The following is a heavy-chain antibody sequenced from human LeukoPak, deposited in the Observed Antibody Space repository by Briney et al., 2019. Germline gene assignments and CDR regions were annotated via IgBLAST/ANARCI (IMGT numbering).Heavy chain of an antibody. J-gene: IGHJ4*02. D-gene: IGHD3-10*01. CDR1: GFTFTSYA. CDR2: ISYSGGTT. Sequence: GGSLRLSYAPSGFTFTSYAVSWVRQAPGKGLEWVSTISYSGGTTYHTDSVKGRFTISRDISKNTVYLQMNSLKAEDTAVYYCAKDGVVRGLGPYYFDSWGQGSLVTVSS. V-gene: IGHV3-23*01. CDR3: AKDGVVRGLGPYYFDS.